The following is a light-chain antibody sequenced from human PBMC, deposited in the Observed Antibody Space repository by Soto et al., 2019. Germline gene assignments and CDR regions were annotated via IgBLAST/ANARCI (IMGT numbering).Light chain of an antibody. CDR1: QSVSSNR. J-gene: IGKJ2*01. V-gene: IGKV3-20*01. CDR3: QQYGSSPQYT. CDR2: GAS. Sequence: EIVLTQSPGTLSLSPGARATLSCRASQSVSSNRLAWYQHTLGQAPRLLIYGASTRATGIPDRFSGSGSGTDFTLTISRLEPEDFAVYDCQQYGSSPQYTFGQGTKLEIK.